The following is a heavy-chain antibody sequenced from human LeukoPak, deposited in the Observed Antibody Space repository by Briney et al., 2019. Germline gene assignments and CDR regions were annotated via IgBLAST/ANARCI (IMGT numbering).Heavy chain of an antibody. CDR3: AKDYLSGYSFDY. D-gene: IGHD3-3*01. CDR2: IRYDGSNK. J-gene: IGHJ4*02. V-gene: IGHV3-30*02. CDR1: GFTFSSYS. Sequence: GGSLRLSCAASGFTFSSYSMNWVRQAPGKGLEWVAFIRYDGSNKYYADSVKGRFAISRDNSKNTLYLQMNSLRAEDTAVYYCAKDYLSGYSFDYWGQGTLVTVSS.